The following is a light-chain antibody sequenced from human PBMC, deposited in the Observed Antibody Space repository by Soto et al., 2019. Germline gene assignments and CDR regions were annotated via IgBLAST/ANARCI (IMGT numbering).Light chain of an antibody. CDR2: GAS. J-gene: IGKJ1*01. Sequence: EIVLTQSPGTLSLSPGERATLSCRASQSVSSSYLAWYQQKPGQAPRPLIYGASNRATGIPDRFSGSGSGTDFTLTISRLEPEDFAVYYCQHYVSSPGFGQGTKVEIK. CDR3: QHYVSSPG. CDR1: QSVSSSY. V-gene: IGKV3-20*01.